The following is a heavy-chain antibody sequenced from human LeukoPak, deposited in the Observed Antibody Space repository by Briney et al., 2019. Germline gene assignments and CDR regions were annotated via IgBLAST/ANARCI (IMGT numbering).Heavy chain of an antibody. CDR1: GGSISSSNW. CDR2: IYHSGST. V-gene: IGHV4-4*02. D-gene: IGHD3-10*01. J-gene: IGHJ4*02. CDR3: ARFWYGSGSPFDY. Sequence: SETLSLTCAVSGGSISSSNWWSWVRQPPGKGPEWIGEIYHSGSTNYNPSLKSRVTISVDKSKNQFSLKLSSVTAADTAVYYCARFWYGSGSPFDYWGQGTLVTVSS.